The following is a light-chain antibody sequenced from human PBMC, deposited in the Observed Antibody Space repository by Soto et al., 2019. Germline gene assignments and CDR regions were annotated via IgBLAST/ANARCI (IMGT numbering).Light chain of an antibody. CDR2: GAS. J-gene: IGKJ2*01. V-gene: IGKV3-15*01. CDR3: QQYNNWPPT. Sequence: EIMITQSPATLSVSPGERATLSCRASQSVSGNLAWYQQKPDQAPRVLIYGASVRATGTPARFSGSGSGTEFTLTISSLQSEDFAIYYCQQYNNWPPTFGQGTKWIS. CDR1: QSVSGN.